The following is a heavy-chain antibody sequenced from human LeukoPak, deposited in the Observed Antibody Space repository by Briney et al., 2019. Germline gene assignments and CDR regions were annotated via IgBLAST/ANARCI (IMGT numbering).Heavy chain of an antibody. Sequence: SVKVSCKASGGTFTNFVINWVRQAPGQGLECMGGIIPMFGTANYAQKFQGRVTISTDESTSTAYMELSSLRSEDTAIYYCAIDSTGYYKQRAYYFDYWGQGTLVTVSS. V-gene: IGHV1-69*05. J-gene: IGHJ4*02. CDR1: GGTFTNFV. D-gene: IGHD3-22*01. CDR3: AIDSTGYYKQRAYYFDY. CDR2: IIPMFGTA.